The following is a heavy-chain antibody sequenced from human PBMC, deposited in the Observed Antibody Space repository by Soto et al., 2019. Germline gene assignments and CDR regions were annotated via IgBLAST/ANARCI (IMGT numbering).Heavy chain of an antibody. CDR2: INPNSGGT. V-gene: IGHV1-2*04. CDR3: ARGMRIHLGRVFGAFDI. Sequence: ASVKVSCKASGYTFTGYYMHWVRQAPGQGLEWMGGINPNSGGTNYAQKFQGWVTMTRDPSISTAYMERSRLRSDDTAVYFCARGMRIHLGRVFGAFDIWGQGTMVTVSS. D-gene: IGHD5-18*01. CDR1: GYTFTGYY. J-gene: IGHJ3*02.